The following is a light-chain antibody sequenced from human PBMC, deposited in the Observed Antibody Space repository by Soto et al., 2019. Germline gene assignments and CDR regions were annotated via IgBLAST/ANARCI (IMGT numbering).Light chain of an antibody. CDR3: HQYNSYSGT. CDR2: KAS. J-gene: IGKJ1*01. CDR1: QSISSW. Sequence: DIQMTQSPSTLSASVGDRVTITCRASQSISSWLAWYQQKPGKAPKLLIYKASSLESGVPSRFSGSGSGTEFTLTISSVQPDDFATYYCHQYNSYSGTFGEGTKVEIK. V-gene: IGKV1-5*03.